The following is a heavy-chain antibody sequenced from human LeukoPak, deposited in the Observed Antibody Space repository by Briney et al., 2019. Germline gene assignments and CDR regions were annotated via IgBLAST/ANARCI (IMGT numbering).Heavy chain of an antibody. CDR3: GRKSANRKTSEFDY. V-gene: IGHV1-2*02. CDR1: GYTFTDYY. CDR2: IHPNSGGI. D-gene: IGHD1-14*01. J-gene: IGHJ4*02. Sequence: GASVKLSCKASGYTFTDYYMNWVRQAPGQGLEWMGWIHPNSGGIKYAQKFQGRVTMTRDTSISTAYMELSGLTPDDTAVYYCGRKSANRKTSEFDYWGQGTLVTVSS.